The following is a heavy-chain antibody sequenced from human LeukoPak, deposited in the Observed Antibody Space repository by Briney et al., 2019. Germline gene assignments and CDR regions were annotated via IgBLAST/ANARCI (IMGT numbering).Heavy chain of an antibody. J-gene: IGHJ4*02. V-gene: IGHV1-18*01. CDR2: ISAYNGNT. D-gene: IGHD1-26*01. CDR3: ASPIVGATGFDY. Sequence: ASVKVSCKASGYTFTSYGISWVRQAPGQGLEWMGWISAYNGNTNYAQKLQGRVTMTTDTSTSTAYMELSSLRSEDTAVYYCASPIVGATGFDYWGQGTLVTVSS. CDR1: GYTFTSYG.